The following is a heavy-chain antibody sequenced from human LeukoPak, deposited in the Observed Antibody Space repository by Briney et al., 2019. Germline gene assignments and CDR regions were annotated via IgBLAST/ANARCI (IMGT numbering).Heavy chain of an antibody. CDR2: ISGSGGST. CDR3: AKAPSSGWVNWFDP. V-gene: IGHV3-23*01. J-gene: IGHJ5*02. D-gene: IGHD6-19*01. Sequence: PGGSLRLSCAASGFTFSSYAMSWVRQAPGKGLEWVSAISGSGGSTYYADSEKGRFTISRDNSKNTLYLQMNSLRAEDTAVYYCAKAPSSGWVNWFDPWGQGTLVTVSS. CDR1: GFTFSSYA.